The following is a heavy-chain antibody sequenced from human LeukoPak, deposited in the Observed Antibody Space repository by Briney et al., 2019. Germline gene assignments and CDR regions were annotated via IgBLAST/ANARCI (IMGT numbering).Heavy chain of an antibody. D-gene: IGHD3-22*01. J-gene: IGHJ5*02. CDR1: GFTFSSYG. CDR2: ISYDGGNK. Sequence: GGSLRLSCAASGFTFSSYGMHWVRQAPGKGLEWVAVISYDGGNKYYADSVKGRFTISRDNAKNTLNLQMSSLRAEDTAVYYCARDLGQYYDTSDNWFDPWGQGTLVTVSS. V-gene: IGHV3-30*03. CDR3: ARDLGQYYDTSDNWFDP.